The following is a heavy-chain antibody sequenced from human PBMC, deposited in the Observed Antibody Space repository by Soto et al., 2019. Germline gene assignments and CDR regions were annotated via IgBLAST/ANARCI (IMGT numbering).Heavy chain of an antibody. J-gene: IGHJ4*02. CDR2: ISGSGGST. CDR1: GSTFKRYA. Sequence: GGSLRLSCGASGSTFKRYALRSVRQAPGKGLEWVSAISGSGGSTYYADSVKGRFTISRDNSKNTLYLQMNSLRAEDTAVYYCAKGFPGPFDYWGQGSLVTVSS. V-gene: IGHV3-23*01. CDR3: AKGFPGPFDY.